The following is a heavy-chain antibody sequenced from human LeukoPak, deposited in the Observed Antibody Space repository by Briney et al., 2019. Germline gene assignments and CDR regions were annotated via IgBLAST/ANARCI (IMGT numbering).Heavy chain of an antibody. CDR2: IYYSGST. CDR3: ARRGYGYNNRWFDP. D-gene: IGHD5-24*01. Sequence: PLETLSLTCTVSGGSISSYYWSWIRQPPGKGLEWIGYIYYSGSTNYNPSLKSRVTISVDTSKNQFSLKLSSVTAADTAVYYCARRGYGYNNRWFDPWGQGTLVTVSS. CDR1: GGSISSYY. J-gene: IGHJ5*02. V-gene: IGHV4-59*01.